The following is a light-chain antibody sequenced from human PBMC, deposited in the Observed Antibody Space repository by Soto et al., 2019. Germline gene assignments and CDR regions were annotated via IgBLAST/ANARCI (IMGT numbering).Light chain of an antibody. CDR2: GNT. Sequence: QSVLTQPPSVSGAPRQRVTISCTGSSSNIGAGYDVHWYRQVPGTAPKLLIFGNTNRPSGVPDRFSGSKSGSSASLAITGLQAEDESEYYCQSYDSSLTGSVFGGGTKLTVL. CDR1: SSNIGAGYD. CDR3: QSYDSSLTGSV. J-gene: IGLJ3*02. V-gene: IGLV1-40*01.